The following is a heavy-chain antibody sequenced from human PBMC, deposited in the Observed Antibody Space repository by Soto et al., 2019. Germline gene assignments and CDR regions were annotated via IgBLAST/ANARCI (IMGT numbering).Heavy chain of an antibody. J-gene: IGHJ6*02. V-gene: IGHV3-30-3*01. Sequence: GGSLRLSCAASGFTFSSYAMHWVRQAPGKGLEWVAVISYDGSNKYYADSVKGRFTISRDNSKNTLYLQMNSLRAEDTAVYYCARVRAYYDILTGYQSDYYYYGMDVWGQGTTVTVSS. CDR3: ARVRAYYDILTGYQSDYYYYGMDV. CDR2: ISYDGSNK. CDR1: GFTFSSYA. D-gene: IGHD3-9*01.